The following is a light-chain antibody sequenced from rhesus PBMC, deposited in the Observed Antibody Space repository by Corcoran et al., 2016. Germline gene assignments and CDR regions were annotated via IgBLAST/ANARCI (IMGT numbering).Light chain of an antibody. V-gene: IGKV2-78*01. CDR3: MQTLQTPYS. CDR2: LVS. Sequence: DIVMTQTPLSLPVTPGEPASISCRSSQSLLDRDGYTHLHWYLQKPVQSPQLLIYLVSNRAFGVPDRFVGSGSGTEFTLKTSRVEAEDVVCYYCMQTLQTPYSFGQGTKVEIK. CDR1: QSLLDRDGYTH. J-gene: IGKJ2*01.